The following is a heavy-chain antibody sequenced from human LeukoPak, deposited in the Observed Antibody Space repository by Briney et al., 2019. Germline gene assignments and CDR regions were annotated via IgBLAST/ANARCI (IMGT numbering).Heavy chain of an antibody. Sequence: GESLKISCKGSGYSFTSYWIGWVRQMPGKGLEWMGIIYPGDSDTRYSPSFQGQVTISADKSISTAYLQWSSLKASDTAMYYCARQHSGSYYRRYYGMGVWGQGTTVTVSS. V-gene: IGHV5-51*01. CDR1: GYSFTSYW. D-gene: IGHD1-26*01. CDR2: IYPGDSDT. J-gene: IGHJ6*02. CDR3: ARQHSGSYYRRYYGMGV.